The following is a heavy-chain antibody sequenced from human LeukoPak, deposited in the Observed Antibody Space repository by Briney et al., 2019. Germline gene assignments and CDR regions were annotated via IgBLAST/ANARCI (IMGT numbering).Heavy chain of an antibody. J-gene: IGHJ3*02. Sequence: SETLSLTCAVYGGSFSGYYWSWIRQPPGKGLEWIGEINHSGSTNYNPSLKSRVTISVDTSKNQFSLKLSSVTAADTAVYYCARGPTGSDASDIWGQGTMVTVSS. V-gene: IGHV4-34*01. CDR1: GGSFSGYY. CDR3: ARGPTGSDASDI. CDR2: INHSGST. D-gene: IGHD1-1*01.